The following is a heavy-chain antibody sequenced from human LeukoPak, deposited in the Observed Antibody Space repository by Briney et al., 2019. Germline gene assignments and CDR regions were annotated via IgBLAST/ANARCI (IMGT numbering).Heavy chain of an antibody. J-gene: IGHJ4*02. CDR2: ISYDGSNK. V-gene: IGHV3-30*04. Sequence: PGGSLRLSCAASGFTFSSYAMHWVRQAPGKGLEWVAVISYDGSNKYYADSVKGRFTISRDNSKNTLYLQMDSLRAEDTAVYYCAREYGDYTSDYWGQGTLVTVSS. CDR3: AREYGDYTSDY. CDR1: GFTFSSYA. D-gene: IGHD4-17*01.